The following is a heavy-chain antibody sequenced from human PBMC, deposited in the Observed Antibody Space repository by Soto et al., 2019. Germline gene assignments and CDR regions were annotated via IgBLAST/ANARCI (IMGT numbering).Heavy chain of an antibody. CDR3: ARHKRLRRYYYYGMDV. V-gene: IGHV4-59*01. J-gene: IGHJ6*02. CDR1: GGSISSYY. Sequence: SETLSLTCTVSGGSISSYYWSWIRQPPGKGLEWIGYIYYSGSTNYNPSLKSRVTISVDTSKNQFSLKLSSVTAADTAVYYCARHKRLRRYYYYGMDVWGQGTTVTVSS. CDR2: IYYSGST. D-gene: IGHD5-12*01.